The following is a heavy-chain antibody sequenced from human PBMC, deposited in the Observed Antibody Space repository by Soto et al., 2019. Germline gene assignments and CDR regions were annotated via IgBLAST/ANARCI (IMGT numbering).Heavy chain of an antibody. Sequence: PGGSLRLSCAASGFTFSSYSMNWVRQAPGKGLEWVSSISSSSSYIYYADSVKGRFTISRDNAKNSLYLQMNSLRAGDTAVYYCARERLGTIFGVVMDYYYYGMDVWGQGTTVTVSS. V-gene: IGHV3-21*01. J-gene: IGHJ6*02. CDR2: ISSSSSYI. CDR1: GFTFSSYS. CDR3: ARERLGTIFGVVMDYYYYGMDV. D-gene: IGHD3-3*01.